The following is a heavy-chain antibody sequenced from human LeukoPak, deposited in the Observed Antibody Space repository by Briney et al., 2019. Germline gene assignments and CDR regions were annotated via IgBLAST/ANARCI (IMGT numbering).Heavy chain of an antibody. V-gene: IGHV4-34*01. CDR1: GGSFSGYY. CDR3: AREGYYDFWSGYSYYFDY. CDR2: INHSGST. D-gene: IGHD3-3*01. Sequence: SETLSLTCAVYGGSFSGYYWSWIRQPPGKGLEWIGEINHSGSTNYNPSLKSRVTISVDTSKNQFSLKLSSVTAADTAVYYCAREGYYDFWSGYSYYFDYWGQGTLVTVSS. J-gene: IGHJ4*02.